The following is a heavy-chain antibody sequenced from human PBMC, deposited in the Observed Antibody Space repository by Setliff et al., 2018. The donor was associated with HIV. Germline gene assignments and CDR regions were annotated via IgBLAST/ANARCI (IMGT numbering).Heavy chain of an antibody. J-gene: IGHJ4*02. V-gene: IGHV4-39*01. CDR1: GGSISSNNYY. CDR3: ARQGLVLVPASIDWRLPPSPIDY. D-gene: IGHD2-2*01. Sequence: PSETLSLTCTVSGGSISSNNYYWGWIRQPPGKGLEWIASIYYSGSTYYNPSLKSRITISVDTSKNQFSLRLSSVTAADTAVYYCARQGLVLVPASIDWRLPPSPIDYWGQGALVTAPQ. CDR2: IYYSGST.